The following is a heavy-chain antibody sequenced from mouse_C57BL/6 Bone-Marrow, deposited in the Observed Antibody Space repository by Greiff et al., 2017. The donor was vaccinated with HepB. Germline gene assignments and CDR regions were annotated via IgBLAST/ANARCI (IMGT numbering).Heavy chain of an antibody. J-gene: IGHJ2*01. Sequence: EVKLMESGPELVKPGASVKISCKASGYSFTGYYMNWVKQSPEKSLEWIGEINPSTGGTTYNQKFKAKATLTVDKSSSTAYMQLKSLTSEDSAVYYCARFDGLYWGQGTTLTVSS. CDR3: ARFDGLY. CDR2: INPSTGGT. D-gene: IGHD2-3*01. V-gene: IGHV1-42*01. CDR1: GYSFTGYY.